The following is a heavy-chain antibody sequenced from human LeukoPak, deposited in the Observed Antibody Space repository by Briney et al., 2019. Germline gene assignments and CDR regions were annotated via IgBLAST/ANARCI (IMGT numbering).Heavy chain of an antibody. Sequence: SETLSLTCAVSGGSISSSGYSWSWIRQPPGKGLEWIGYIYYSGSTNYNPSLKSRVTISVDTSKNQFSLKLSSVTAADTAVYYCARAAREMATTPDFDYWGQGTLVTVSS. V-gene: IGHV4-61*08. CDR1: GGSISSSGYS. CDR3: ARAAREMATTPDFDY. D-gene: IGHD5-24*01. CDR2: IYYSGST. J-gene: IGHJ4*02.